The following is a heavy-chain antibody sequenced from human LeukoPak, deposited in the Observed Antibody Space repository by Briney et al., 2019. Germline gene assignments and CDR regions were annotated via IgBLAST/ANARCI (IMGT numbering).Heavy chain of an antibody. V-gene: IGHV3-30*18. CDR2: ISYDGSNK. CDR3: AKGSRFGELFNDAFDI. CDR1: GFTFSSYG. J-gene: IGHJ3*02. D-gene: IGHD3-10*01. Sequence: SGGSLRLSCAASGFTFSSYGMHWVRQAPGKGLEWVAVISYDGSNKYYADSVKGRFTISRDNSKNTLYLQMNSLRAEDTAVYYCAKGSRFGELFNDAFDIWGQGTMVTVSS.